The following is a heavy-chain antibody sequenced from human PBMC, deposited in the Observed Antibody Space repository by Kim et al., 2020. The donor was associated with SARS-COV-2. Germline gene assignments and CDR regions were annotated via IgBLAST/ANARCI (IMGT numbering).Heavy chain of an antibody. J-gene: IGHJ5*02. Sequence: SETLSLTCTVSGGSISSGGYYWSWIRQHPGKGLEWIVYIYYSGSTYYNPSLKSRVTISVDTSKNQFSLMLSSVTAADTAVYYCARAKQGQQMMNWFDPWGPGTPVTVSS. CDR2: IYYSGST. V-gene: IGHV4-31*03. CDR1: GGSISSGGYY. D-gene: IGHD6-13*01. CDR3: ARAKQGQQMMNWFDP.